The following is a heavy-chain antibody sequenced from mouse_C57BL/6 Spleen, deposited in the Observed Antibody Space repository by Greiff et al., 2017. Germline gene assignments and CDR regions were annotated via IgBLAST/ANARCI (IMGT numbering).Heavy chain of an antibody. D-gene: IGHD1-1*01. CDR2: IHPNSGST. V-gene: IGHV1-64*01. CDR1: GYTFTSYW. J-gene: IGHJ4*01. CDR3: ARGPHSYGSSYDAMDY. Sequence: QVQLQQPGAELVKPGASVKLSCKASGYTFTSYWMPWVKQRPGQGLEWIGMIHPNSGSTNYNEKFKSKATLTVDKSSSTAYMQLSSLTSEDSAVYYSARGPHSYGSSYDAMDYWGQGTSVTVSS.